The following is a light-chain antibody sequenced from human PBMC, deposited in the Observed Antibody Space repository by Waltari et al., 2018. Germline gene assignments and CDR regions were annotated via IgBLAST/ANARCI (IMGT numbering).Light chain of an antibody. CDR3: QSYDDSLSGGV. CDR2: HNT. Sequence: QSVLTQPPSVSGAPGQTVTISCAGSGSNLGAGYDVHWYQQVPGTAPKLLINHNTNRPSGFHERFSSSKSGTSASQAITGLQAEDEADYYYQSYDDSLSGGVFGGGTKLTVL. CDR1: GSNLGAGYD. J-gene: IGLJ3*02. V-gene: IGLV1-40*01.